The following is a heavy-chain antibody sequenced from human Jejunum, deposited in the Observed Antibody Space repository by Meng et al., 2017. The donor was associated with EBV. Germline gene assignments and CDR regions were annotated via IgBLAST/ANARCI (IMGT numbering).Heavy chain of an antibody. CDR3: ARDWGGDYLDY. CDR2: INTKTGNP. Sequence: QVQLLQSGSEFKKPGASVKVSCKASGYTFSSYAMNWVRRAPGQGLKWMGWINTKTGNPTYAQGFTGRFVFSLDTSVGTAYLQISSLKAEDTAVYYCARDWGGDYLDYWGQGTLVTVSS. D-gene: IGHD3-10*01. CDR1: GYTFSSYA. V-gene: IGHV7-4-1*02. J-gene: IGHJ4*02.